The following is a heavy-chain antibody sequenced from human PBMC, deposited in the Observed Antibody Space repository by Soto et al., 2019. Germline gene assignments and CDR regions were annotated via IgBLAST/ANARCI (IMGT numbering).Heavy chain of an antibody. Sequence: SETLSLTCTVSGGSVSSSFFYWSWVRQPPGQRLEWIGYIYYTGTTNYNPSLASRVAMSVDTSKKQFTLNLRSLTAADTARYYCARWGVAMDVWGQGTTVTVSS. J-gene: IGHJ6*02. CDR1: GGSVSSSFFY. CDR3: ARWGVAMDV. CDR2: IYYTGTT. V-gene: IGHV4-61*01. D-gene: IGHD3-16*01.